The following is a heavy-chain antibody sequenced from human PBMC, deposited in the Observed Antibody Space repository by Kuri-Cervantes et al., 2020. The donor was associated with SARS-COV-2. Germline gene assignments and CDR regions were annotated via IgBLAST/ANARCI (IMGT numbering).Heavy chain of an antibody. Sequence: SETLSLTCTVSGGSISSSSYYWGWIRQPPGKGLEWIGSIYYSGSTYYNPSLKSRVTISVDTSKNQFSLKLSSVTAADTAVYYCARRPFDCGGDCYYGWAFDYWGQGTLVTVSS. CDR2: IYYSGST. CDR1: GGSISSSSYY. J-gene: IGHJ4*02. D-gene: IGHD2-21*01. V-gene: IGHV4-39*01. CDR3: ARRPFDCGGDCYYGWAFDY.